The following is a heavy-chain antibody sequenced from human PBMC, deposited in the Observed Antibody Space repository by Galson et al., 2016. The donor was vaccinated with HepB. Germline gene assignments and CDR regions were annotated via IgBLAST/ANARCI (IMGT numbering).Heavy chain of an antibody. D-gene: IGHD4-17*01. V-gene: IGHV3-43*02. Sequence: SLRLSCAASGFTFDDYAMHWVRQVPGKGLEWVSLISGDGGGTYYADSVKGRFTISRDNSKTSLYLQMNTLRTEDTALYYCAEGDGGYYLVVGSWGQGTLVTVSS. J-gene: IGHJ4*02. CDR2: ISGDGGGT. CDR1: GFTFDDYA. CDR3: AEGDGGYYLVVGS.